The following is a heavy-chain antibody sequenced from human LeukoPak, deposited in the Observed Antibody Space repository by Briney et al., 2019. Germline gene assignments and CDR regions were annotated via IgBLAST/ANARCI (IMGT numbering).Heavy chain of an antibody. CDR3: ARGGGGYQVGATRLGY. V-gene: IGHV1-18*01. CDR1: GYTFTSYG. Sequence: GASLKVSCKASGYTFTSYGISCVRQAPGQGLEWRGWISAYNGNTKYAQKLQGRVTMTTDTSTTTAYMELRSLRSDHTDVCDCARGGGGYQVGATRLGYCGQGTLVAVCS. J-gene: IGHJ4*02. D-gene: IGHD1-26*01. CDR2: ISAYNGNT.